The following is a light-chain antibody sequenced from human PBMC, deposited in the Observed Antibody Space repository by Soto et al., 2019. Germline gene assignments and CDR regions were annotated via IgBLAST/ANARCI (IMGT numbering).Light chain of an antibody. V-gene: IGKV3-20*01. CDR1: QTVSNSY. Sequence: EIVLTQSPGTLSLSPGERATLSCRASQTVSNSYLAWYQQKPGQAPRLLIYDASTRATGIPDRFSGSGSGTDFTLTISRLEPEDFAVNYCQLYGVSPKTFGQGTNVEVK. CDR3: QLYGVSPKT. CDR2: DAS. J-gene: IGKJ1*01.